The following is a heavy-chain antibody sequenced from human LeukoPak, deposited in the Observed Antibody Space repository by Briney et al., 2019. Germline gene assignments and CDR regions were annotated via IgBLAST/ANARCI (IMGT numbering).Heavy chain of an antibody. CDR1: GGSISSYY. CDR3: ARRNFLYDSSGYYRYYFDY. J-gene: IGHJ4*02. Sequence: SSETLSLTCTVSGGSISSYYWSWIRQPPGKGLEWIGYIYYSGSTNYNPSLKSRVTISVDTSKNQFSLKLSSVTAADTAVYYCARRNFLYDSSGYYRYYFDYWGQGTLVTVSS. V-gene: IGHV4-59*01. CDR2: IYYSGST. D-gene: IGHD3-22*01.